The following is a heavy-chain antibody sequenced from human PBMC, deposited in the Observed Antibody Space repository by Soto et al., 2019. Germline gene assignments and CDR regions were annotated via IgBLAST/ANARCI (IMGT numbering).Heavy chain of an antibody. J-gene: IGHJ4*02. CDR2: IDPSDSQT. D-gene: IGHD3-22*01. Sequence: GESLKISCKGSGYSFAGYWITWVRQMPGKGLEWMGRIDPSDSQTYYSPSFRGHVTISAAKSITTVFLQWSSLRASDTAMYYCARQIYDSDSGPNDQYYFDSWGQGTLVTVSS. CDR3: ARQIYDSDSGPNDQYYFDS. CDR1: GYSFAGYW. V-gene: IGHV5-10-1*01.